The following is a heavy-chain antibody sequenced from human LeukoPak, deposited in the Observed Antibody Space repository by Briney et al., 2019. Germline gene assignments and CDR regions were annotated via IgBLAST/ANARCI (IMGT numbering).Heavy chain of an antibody. D-gene: IGHD1-26*01. Sequence: QPGGSLLLSCAASGFTFRSYAVSWVRQAPGKGLEWVSTISGSGGGIYYADSVKGRFTISRDNSKNTLYLQMDSLRAEDTAVYYCAKDRGMLASDTYRYFDYWGQGTLVTVSS. V-gene: IGHV3-23*01. CDR2: ISGSGGGI. CDR1: GFTFRSYA. J-gene: IGHJ4*02. CDR3: AKDRGMLASDTYRYFDY.